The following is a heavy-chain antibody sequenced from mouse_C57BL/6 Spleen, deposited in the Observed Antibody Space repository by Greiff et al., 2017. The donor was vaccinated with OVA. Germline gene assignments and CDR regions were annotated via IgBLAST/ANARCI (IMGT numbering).Heavy chain of an antibody. V-gene: IGHV2-2*01. CDR1: GFSLTSYG. Sequence: VMLVESGPGLVQPSQSLSITCTVSGFSLTSYGVHWVRQSPGKGLEWLGVIWSGGSTDYNAAFISRLSISKDNSKSQVFFKMNSLQADDTSIYYCARNEDSSDYFDYWGQGTTLTVSS. CDR3: ARNEDSSDYFDY. J-gene: IGHJ2*01. D-gene: IGHD3-2*02. CDR2: IWSGGST.